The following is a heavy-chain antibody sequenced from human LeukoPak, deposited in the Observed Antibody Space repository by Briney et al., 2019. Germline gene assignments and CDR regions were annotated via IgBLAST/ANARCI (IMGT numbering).Heavy chain of an antibody. V-gene: IGHV3-30-3*01. J-gene: IGHJ6*03. CDR2: ISYDATNK. Sequence: GGSLRLSCAASGFIFSSYAMHWVRQAPGKGLEWVAVISYDATNKYYADSVKGRFTISRDNSNNTLFLQMNSLRAEDTAVYYCARDQTRWLQPDYSFYYMDVWGKGTTVTVSS. CDR1: GFIFSSYA. CDR3: ARDQTRWLQPDYSFYYMDV. D-gene: IGHD5-24*01.